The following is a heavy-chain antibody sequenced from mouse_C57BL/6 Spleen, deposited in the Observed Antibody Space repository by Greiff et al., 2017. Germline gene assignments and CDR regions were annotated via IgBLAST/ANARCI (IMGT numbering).Heavy chain of an antibody. V-gene: IGHV1-80*01. CDR2: IYPGDGDT. J-gene: IGHJ1*03. Sequence: QVHVKQSGAELVKPGASVKISCKASGYAFSSYWMNWVKQRPGKGLEWIGQIYPGDGDTNYNGKFKGKATLTADKSSSTAYMQLSSLTSEDSAVYFCAREGDYYGSRRYFDVWGTGTTVTVSS. CDR3: AREGDYYGSRRYFDV. D-gene: IGHD1-1*01. CDR1: GYAFSSYW.